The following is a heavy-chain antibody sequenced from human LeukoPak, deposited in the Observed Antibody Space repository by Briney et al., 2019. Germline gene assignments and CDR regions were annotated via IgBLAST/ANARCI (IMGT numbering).Heavy chain of an antibody. CDR3: ARGYCGGDCLDAFDI. Sequence: GGSLRLSCAASGFTFSRYSMNWVRQAPGKGLEWVSYISTSSSTIYYADSVKGRFTISRDNAKNSLYLQMNSLRAEDTSVYYCARGYCGGDCLDAFDIWGQGTMVTVSS. CDR2: ISTSSSTI. D-gene: IGHD2-21*02. V-gene: IGHV3-48*04. CDR1: GFTFSRYS. J-gene: IGHJ3*02.